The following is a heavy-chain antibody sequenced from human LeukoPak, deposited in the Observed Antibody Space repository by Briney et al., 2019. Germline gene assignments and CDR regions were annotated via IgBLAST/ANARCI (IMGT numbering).Heavy chain of an antibody. CDR1: GGTFSSYA. Sequence: SVKVSCKASGGTFSSYAISLVRQAPGQGLEWMGGIIPIFGTANYAQKFQGRVTITADESTSTAYMELSSLRSEDTAVYYCASHSGYDFFLGYWGQGTLVTVSS. CDR3: ASHSGYDFFLGY. D-gene: IGHD5-12*01. CDR2: IIPIFGTA. J-gene: IGHJ4*02. V-gene: IGHV1-69*13.